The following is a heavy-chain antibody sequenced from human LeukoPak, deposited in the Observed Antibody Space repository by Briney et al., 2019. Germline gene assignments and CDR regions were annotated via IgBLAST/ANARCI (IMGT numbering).Heavy chain of an antibody. Sequence: SVKVSCKASGGTFSSYAISWVRQAQGQGLEWMGRIIPIFGTANYAQKFQGRVTITADKSTSTAYMELSSLRSEDTAVYYCARVLGSGWDYWGQGTLVTVSS. V-gene: IGHV1-69*06. D-gene: IGHD6-19*01. CDR2: IIPIFGTA. CDR3: ARVLGSGWDY. J-gene: IGHJ4*02. CDR1: GGTFSSYA.